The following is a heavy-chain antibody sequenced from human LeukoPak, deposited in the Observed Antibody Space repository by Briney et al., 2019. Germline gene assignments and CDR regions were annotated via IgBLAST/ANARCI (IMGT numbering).Heavy chain of an antibody. CDR3: AKDRYYDSSGYLLDY. D-gene: IGHD3-22*01. V-gene: IGHV3-23*01. Sequence: PGGSLRLSCAASGFTFSSYDMSWVRQAPAKGLESVSHISGSGSSTYYADSVKGRFTISRDSSKNTLYLQMNSLRAEDTAVYYCAKDRYYDSSGYLLDYWGQGTLVTVSS. J-gene: IGHJ4*02. CDR2: ISGSGSST. CDR1: GFTFSSYD.